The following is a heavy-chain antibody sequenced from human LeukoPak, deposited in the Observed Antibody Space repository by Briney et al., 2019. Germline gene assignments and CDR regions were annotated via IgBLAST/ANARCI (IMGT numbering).Heavy chain of an antibody. D-gene: IGHD5-12*01. CDR3: ARGQPWWDSGYDGDKFDY. Sequence: ASVKVSCKASGDSFTGYYMHWVRQATGQGLEWMGWINPNSGGTNCVQKFQGRVTMTGDTSISTAYMELSRLRSDDTAVYYRARGQPWWDSGYDGDKFDYWGQGTLVTVSS. V-gene: IGHV1-2*02. J-gene: IGHJ4*02. CDR2: INPNSGGT. CDR1: GDSFTGYY.